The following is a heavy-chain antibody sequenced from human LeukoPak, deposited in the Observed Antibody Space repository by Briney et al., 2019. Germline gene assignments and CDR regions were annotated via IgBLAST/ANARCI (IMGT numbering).Heavy chain of an antibody. D-gene: IGHD3-3*01. J-gene: IGHJ5*02. V-gene: IGHV3-21*01. CDR1: GFTFSSYS. CDR2: VSSSSSYI. Sequence: PGGSLRLSCAASGFTFSSYSMNWVRQAPGKGLEWVSSVSSSSSYIYYADSVKGRFTISRDNAKNSLYLQMNSLRAEDTAVYYCARDWDATIFGVVKSWGQGTLVTVSS. CDR3: ARDWDATIFGVVKS.